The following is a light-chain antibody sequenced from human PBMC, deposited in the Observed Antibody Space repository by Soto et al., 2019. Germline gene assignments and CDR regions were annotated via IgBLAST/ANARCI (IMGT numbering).Light chain of an antibody. CDR1: QSVSNN. J-gene: IGKJ1*01. CDR2: DAS. Sequence: ETVMTQSPDTLSVSPGERVTLSCRASQSVSNNLAWYQQKPGQTPRLLIYDASTRVTGIPARFSGRGSGTEFTLTISSLQSEDFAIYYCQQYNNWPPWTFGQGTKVDIK. CDR3: QQYNNWPPWT. V-gene: IGKV3-15*01.